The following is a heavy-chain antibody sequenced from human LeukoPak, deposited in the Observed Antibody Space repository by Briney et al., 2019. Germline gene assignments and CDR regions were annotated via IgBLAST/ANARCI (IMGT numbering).Heavy chain of an antibody. CDR1: GYTFITYG. D-gene: IGHD3-22*01. Sequence: ASVKVSCKASGYTFITYGISWVRQAPGQGLEWMGWINPRNGNTNYVQKLQGGVTMTTDTSTSTVYMELRSLRSDDTAVYYCARVGYDSSGRHRYAFDIWGQGTMVTVSS. J-gene: IGHJ3*02. CDR3: ARVGYDSSGRHRYAFDI. CDR2: INPRNGNT. V-gene: IGHV1-18*01.